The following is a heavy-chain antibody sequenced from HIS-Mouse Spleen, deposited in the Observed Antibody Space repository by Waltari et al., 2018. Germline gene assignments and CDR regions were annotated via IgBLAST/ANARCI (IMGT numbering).Heavy chain of an antibody. Sequence: EVQLVESGGGLVQPGGSLRLSCAASGFTVSSNYMSWVRQAPGKGVEWGSVIYSGGRKYYADSVKGRFTISRDNSKNTLYLQMNSLRAEDTAVYYCARDIKAAACWGQGTLVTVSS. D-gene: IGHD6-13*01. CDR3: ARDIKAAAC. CDR1: GFTVSSNY. CDR2: IYSGGRK. J-gene: IGHJ4*02. V-gene: IGHV3-66*01.